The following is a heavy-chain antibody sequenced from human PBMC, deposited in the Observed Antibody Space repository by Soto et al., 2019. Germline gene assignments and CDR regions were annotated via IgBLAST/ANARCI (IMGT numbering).Heavy chain of an antibody. J-gene: IGHJ4*02. CDR1: GFTFSSYA. CDR3: ARSGYDFWSGYYTDYFDY. Sequence: GGSLRLSCAASGFTFSSYAMHWVRQAPGKGLEWVAVISYDGSNKYYADSVKGRFTISRDNSKNTLYLQMNSLRAEDTAVYYCARSGYDFWSGYYTDYFDYWGQGTLVTVSS. D-gene: IGHD3-3*01. V-gene: IGHV3-30-3*01. CDR2: ISYDGSNK.